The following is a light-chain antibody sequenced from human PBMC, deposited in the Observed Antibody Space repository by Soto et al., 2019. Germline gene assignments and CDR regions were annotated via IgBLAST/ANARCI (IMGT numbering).Light chain of an antibody. J-gene: IGLJ1*01. Sequence: QSVLTQPASVSGSPGQSITISCTGTSSDVGKYNYVSWYQQHPAKAPKLMIFEVSNRPSGVSNRFSGSKSANTASLTISGLQADDEADYYCCSYGGRSTYVFGTGTKLTVL. CDR1: SSDVGKYNY. CDR3: CSYGGRSTYV. CDR2: EVS. V-gene: IGLV2-23*02.